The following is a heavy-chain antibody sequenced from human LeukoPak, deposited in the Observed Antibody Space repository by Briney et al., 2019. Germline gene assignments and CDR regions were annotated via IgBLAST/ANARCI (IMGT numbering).Heavy chain of an antibody. CDR3: AKEGAYYDSGSYIGHYMDV. Sequence: GGSLRLSCAASGFTFSSYWMSWVRQAPGKGLEWVAFIRYDGSNKYYADSVKGRFTISRDNSKNTLYLQMNSLRAEDTAVYYCAKEGAYYDSGSYIGHYMDVWGKGTTVTVSS. V-gene: IGHV3-30*02. CDR1: GFTFSSYW. CDR2: IRYDGSNK. D-gene: IGHD3-10*01. J-gene: IGHJ6*03.